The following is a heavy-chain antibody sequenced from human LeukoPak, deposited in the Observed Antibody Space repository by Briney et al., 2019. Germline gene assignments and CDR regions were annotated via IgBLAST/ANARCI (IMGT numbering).Heavy chain of an antibody. CDR1: GGSITGSGYV. J-gene: IGHJ4*02. D-gene: IGHD3-10*01. V-gene: IGHV4-39*01. Sequence: PSETLSLTCTVSGGSITGSGYVWGWIRQPPGKGLEWIGTTHYSGNAYYSPSLKSRVSISVGASKNQFSLKLSSVTAADTAIYYCASTPSNLKFGEFWGQGTLVIVSS. CDR3: ASTPSNLKFGEF. CDR2: THYSGNA.